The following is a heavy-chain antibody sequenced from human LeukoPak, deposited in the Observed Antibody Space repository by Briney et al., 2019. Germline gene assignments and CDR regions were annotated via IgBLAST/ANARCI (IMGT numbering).Heavy chain of an antibody. Sequence: SETLSLTCTVSGGSISSSSYYWGWIRQPPGKGLEWIGRIYYSGSTYYNPSLKSRVTISVDTSKNQFSLKLSSVTAADTAVYYCARQTGGVGATIRSSAGDYWGQGTLVTVSS. V-gene: IGHV4-39*01. J-gene: IGHJ4*02. CDR3: ARQTGGVGATIRSSAGDY. D-gene: IGHD1-26*01. CDR2: IYYSGST. CDR1: GGSISSSSYY.